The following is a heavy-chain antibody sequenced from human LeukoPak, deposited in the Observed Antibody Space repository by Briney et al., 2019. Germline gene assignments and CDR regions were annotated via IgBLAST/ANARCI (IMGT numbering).Heavy chain of an antibody. Sequence: GDSLKISCKCSGYSFTSYWIAWVRQMPGKGLEWMGIIYPGDSDTRYSPSFQGQVTISVDKSISTAYLQWSSLKASDTAIYYCASSDGSGSFDYWGQGTLVTVSS. CDR1: GYSFTSYW. CDR3: ASSDGSGSFDY. J-gene: IGHJ4*02. D-gene: IGHD3-10*01. V-gene: IGHV5-51*01. CDR2: IYPGDSDT.